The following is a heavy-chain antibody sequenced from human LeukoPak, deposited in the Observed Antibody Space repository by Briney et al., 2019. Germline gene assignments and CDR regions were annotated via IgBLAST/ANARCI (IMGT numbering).Heavy chain of an antibody. CDR1: GFTFSGYT. V-gene: IGHV3-21*01. J-gene: IGHJ6*02. CDR3: MRDGQYYGMDV. CDR2: IRSSSSSI. Sequence: PGGSLRLSCAASGFTFSGYTMNWVRQPPGKGLEWVSAIRSSSSSIYYADSVKGRFTISRDNAQNSVFLQMNSLRAEDTAVYYCMRDGQYYGMDVWGQGTTVTVSS.